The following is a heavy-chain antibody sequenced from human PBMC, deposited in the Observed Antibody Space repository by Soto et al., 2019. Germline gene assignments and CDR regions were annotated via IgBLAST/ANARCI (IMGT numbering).Heavy chain of an antibody. CDR1: GYTFIDHD. Sequence: ASVTLAYPSSGYTFIDHDIPCARQSPGRGLEWMGWITPNSGATKYAHKFQGRVTMTRDASINTAYVDVTGLTFDDKAVYFCARAVGRRGLNDEFGVWGQGTLVT. V-gene: IGHV1-2*02. D-gene: IGHD3-22*01. J-gene: IGHJ3*01. CDR2: ITPNSGAT. CDR3: ARAVGRRGLNDEFGV.